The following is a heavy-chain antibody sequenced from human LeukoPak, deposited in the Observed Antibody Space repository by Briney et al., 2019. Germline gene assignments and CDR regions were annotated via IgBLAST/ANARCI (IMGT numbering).Heavy chain of an antibody. D-gene: IGHD3-3*01. CDR3: ARAHPYDFWSGYYSDYYYYMDV. V-gene: IGHV3-48*03. CDR1: GFTFSSYE. Sequence: GGSLRLSCAASGFTFSSYEMNWVRQAPGKGLEWVSYISSSGSTIYYADSVKGRFTISRDNAKNTLYLQMNSLRAEDTAVYYCARAHPYDFWSGYYSDYYYYMDVWGKGTTVTVSS. CDR2: ISSSGSTI. J-gene: IGHJ6*03.